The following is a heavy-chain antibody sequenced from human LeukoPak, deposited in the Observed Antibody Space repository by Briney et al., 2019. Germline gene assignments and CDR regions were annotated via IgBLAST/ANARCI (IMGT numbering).Heavy chain of an antibody. CDR1: GFSFSSYS. CDR3: VSPTADYPFLYYFDS. D-gene: IGHD5-12*01. V-gene: IGHV3-30*09. Sequence: GGSLRFSCAASGFSFSSYSIHWVRQAPGKGLEWVAVISSDGNSKNFALSVKGRFAISRDNSKNTLFLQMNNLRSEDTALYYCVSPTADYPFLYYFDSWGQGTLVTVSS. J-gene: IGHJ4*02. CDR2: ISSDGNSK.